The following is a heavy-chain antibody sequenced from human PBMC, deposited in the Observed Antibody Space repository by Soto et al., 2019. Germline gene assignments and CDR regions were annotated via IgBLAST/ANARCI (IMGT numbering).Heavy chain of an antibody. J-gene: IGHJ4*02. V-gene: IGHV4-30-4*01. CDR2: IDYSGRT. D-gene: IGHD3-10*01. CDR1: GDSINSGDYY. CDR3: ARDRRGRDGEFDY. Sequence: QVQLQESGPGLVKPSQTLSLTYTVSGDSINSGDYYWSWIRQPPGKGLEWIGYIDYSGRTYYNPSLKSRAXXSXDXXKNQFSLRLNSVTAADTAVYYCARDRRGRDGEFDYWGQGTLVTVSS.